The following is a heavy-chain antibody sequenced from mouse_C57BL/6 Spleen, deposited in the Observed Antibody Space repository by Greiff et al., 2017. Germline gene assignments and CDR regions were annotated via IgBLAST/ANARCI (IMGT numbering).Heavy chain of an antibody. V-gene: IGHV1-55*01. CDR1: GYTFTSYW. CDR3: ATYYSNYVRYAMDY. D-gene: IGHD2-5*01. Sequence: QVQLKQPGAELVKPGASVKMSCKASGYTFTSYWITWVKQRPGQGLEWIGDIYPGSGSTNYNEKFKSKATLTVDTSSSTAYMQLSSLTSEDSAVYYCATYYSNYVRYAMDYWGQGTSVTVSS. CDR2: IYPGSGST. J-gene: IGHJ4*01.